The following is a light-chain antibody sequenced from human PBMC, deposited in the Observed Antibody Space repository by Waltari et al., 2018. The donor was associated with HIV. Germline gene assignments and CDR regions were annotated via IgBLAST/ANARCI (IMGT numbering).Light chain of an antibody. CDR3: QSFDRHTEVV. J-gene: IGLJ2*01. V-gene: IGLV6-57*01. CDR2: EHD. Sequence: FMLTQPHSVSESPGKTVTISCTRSSGSIADYFVQWYQQRPGSSHTTVIYEHDQRPSGVPDRFSGSIDISSISPSLIISGLKTEDEAEYFCQSFDRHTEVVFGGGTKLTVL. CDR1: SGSIADYF.